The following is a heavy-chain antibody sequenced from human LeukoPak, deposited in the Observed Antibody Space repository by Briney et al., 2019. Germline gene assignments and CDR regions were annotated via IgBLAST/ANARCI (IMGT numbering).Heavy chain of an antibody. CDR3: ARDHGRDIVVVPAAMHY. CDR2: INPNSGGT. J-gene: IGHJ4*02. Sequence: ASVKVSCKASGYTFTGYYMHWVRQAPGQGLEWMGWINPNSGGTNYAQKFQGRVTMTRDTSISTAYMELSRLRSDDTAVYYCARDHGRDIVVVPAAMHYWGQGTLVTVSS. D-gene: IGHD2-2*01. V-gene: IGHV1-2*02. CDR1: GYTFTGYY.